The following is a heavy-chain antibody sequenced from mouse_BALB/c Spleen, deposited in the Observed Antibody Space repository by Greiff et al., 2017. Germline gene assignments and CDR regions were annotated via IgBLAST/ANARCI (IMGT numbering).Heavy chain of an antibody. CDR1: GYTFTSYW. CDR2: INPSNGRT. Sequence: QVQLQQPGAELVKPGASVKLSCKASGYTFTSYWMHWVKQRPGQGLEWIGEINPSNGRTNYNEKFKSKATLTVDKSSSTAYMQLSSLTSEDSAVYYWAIGERAWFAYWGQGTLVTVAA. D-gene: IGHD3-3*01. CDR3: AIGERAWFAY. V-gene: IGHV1S81*02. J-gene: IGHJ3*01.